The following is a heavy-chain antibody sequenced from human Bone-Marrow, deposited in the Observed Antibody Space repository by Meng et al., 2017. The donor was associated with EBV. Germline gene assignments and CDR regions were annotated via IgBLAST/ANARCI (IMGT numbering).Heavy chain of an antibody. CDR1: GGTFSSYA. CDR3: ARVCSVPAAPETDNWFDP. Sequence: QGQRVQSGAWVKKPGSSGKVSCKASGGTFSSYAISWVRQAPGQGLEWMGGIIPIFGTANYAQKFQGRVTITADESTSTAYMELSSLRSEDTAVYYCARVCSVPAAPETDNWFDPWGQGTLVTVSS. J-gene: IGHJ5*02. D-gene: IGHD2-2*01. V-gene: IGHV1-69*01. CDR2: IIPIFGTA.